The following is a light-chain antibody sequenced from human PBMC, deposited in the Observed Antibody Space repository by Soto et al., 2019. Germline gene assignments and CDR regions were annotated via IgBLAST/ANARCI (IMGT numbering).Light chain of an antibody. CDR2: TAS. CDR1: QGISSY. V-gene: IGKV1-8*01. J-gene: IGKJ4*01. CDR3: HQYYNYPLT. Sequence: AIRMTQSPSSFSASTGDRVTITCRASQGISSYLAWYQQKPWKAPKLLIYTASTLQSGVPSRFSGSGSGTDFTLTISCLQSEDFATYYCHQYYNYPLTFGGGTKVEIK.